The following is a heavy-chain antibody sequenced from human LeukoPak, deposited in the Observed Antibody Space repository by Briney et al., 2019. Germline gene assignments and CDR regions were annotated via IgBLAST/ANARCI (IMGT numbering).Heavy chain of an antibody. CDR1: GGSISSGGYS. V-gene: IGHV4-30-2*01. CDR3: ARVPITMVRGVRYWYFDL. D-gene: IGHD3-10*01. Sequence: PSETLSLTCAVSGGSISSGGYSWSWIRQPPGKGLEWIGYIYHSGSTYYNPSLKSRVTISVDRSKNQFSLKLSSVTAADTAVCYCARVPITMVRGVRYWYFDLWGRGTLVTVSS. J-gene: IGHJ2*01. CDR2: IYHSGST.